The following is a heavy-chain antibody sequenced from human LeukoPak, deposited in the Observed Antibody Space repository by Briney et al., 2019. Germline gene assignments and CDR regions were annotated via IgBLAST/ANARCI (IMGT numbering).Heavy chain of an antibody. Sequence: ASVTVSCTVSGYTLTELSMHWVRQAPGKGLEWMGGFDPEDGETIYAQKFQGRVTITADESTSTAYMELSSLRSEDTAVYYCAREAIVSRGMDVWGQGTTVTVSS. J-gene: IGHJ6*02. V-gene: IGHV1-24*01. CDR2: FDPEDGET. CDR1: GYTLTELS. CDR3: AREAIVSRGMDV. D-gene: IGHD1-26*01.